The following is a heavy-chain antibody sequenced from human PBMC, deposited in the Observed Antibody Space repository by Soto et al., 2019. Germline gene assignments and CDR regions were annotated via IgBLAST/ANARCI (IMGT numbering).Heavy chain of an antibody. D-gene: IGHD2-15*01. Sequence: PSETLSLTCTVSGGAISRYDWSWIRQPPGKGLEWIGYIYYSGSTNYNPSLKSRVTISVDTSKNQFSLKLSSVTAADTAVYYCARHLRYCSGGSCYHGGAFDIWGQGTMVTVSS. CDR2: IYYSGST. V-gene: IGHV4-59*08. CDR3: ARHLRYCSGGSCYHGGAFDI. J-gene: IGHJ3*02. CDR1: GGAISRYD.